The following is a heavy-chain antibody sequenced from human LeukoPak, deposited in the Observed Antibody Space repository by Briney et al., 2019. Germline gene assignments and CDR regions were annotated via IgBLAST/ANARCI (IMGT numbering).Heavy chain of an antibody. Sequence: GGSLRLSCAASGFTFSSYGMHWVRQAPGKGLEWVAVISYDGSNKYYADSVKGRFTISRDNSNNTLYLQMNSLRAEDTAVYYCARDSRRIAVAGDFDYWGQGTLVTVSS. V-gene: IGHV3-30*03. CDR2: ISYDGSNK. J-gene: IGHJ4*02. CDR3: ARDSRRIAVAGDFDY. D-gene: IGHD6-19*01. CDR1: GFTFSSYG.